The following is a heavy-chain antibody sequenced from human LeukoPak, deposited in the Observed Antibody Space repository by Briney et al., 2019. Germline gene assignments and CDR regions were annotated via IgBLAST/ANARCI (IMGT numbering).Heavy chain of an antibody. CDR1: GFTFSSYA. V-gene: IGHV3-30-3*01. CDR3: ARDRGGPAATLDY. Sequence: GGSLRLSCAASGFTFSSYAMHWVRQAPGKGLEWVAVISYDGSNKYYADSVKGRFTISRDNSKNTLYLQMNSLRAEDTAVYYCARDRGGPAATLDYWGQGTLVTVSS. D-gene: IGHD2-2*01. J-gene: IGHJ4*02. CDR2: ISYDGSNK.